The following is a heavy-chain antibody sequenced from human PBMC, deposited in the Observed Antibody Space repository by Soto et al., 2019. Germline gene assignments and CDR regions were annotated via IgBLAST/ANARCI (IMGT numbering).Heavy chain of an antibody. CDR2: INHSGST. Sequence: SETLSLTCAVYGGSFSGYYWSWIRQPPGKGLEWIGEINHSGSTNYNPSLKSRVTISVDTSKNQFSLKLSSVTAADTAVYYCARVWSYYYGSGSYKPQGPLYYYYMDVWGKGTTFTVSS. CDR1: GGSFSGYY. CDR3: ARVWSYYYGSGSYKPQGPLYYYYMDV. J-gene: IGHJ6*03. V-gene: IGHV4-34*01. D-gene: IGHD3-10*01.